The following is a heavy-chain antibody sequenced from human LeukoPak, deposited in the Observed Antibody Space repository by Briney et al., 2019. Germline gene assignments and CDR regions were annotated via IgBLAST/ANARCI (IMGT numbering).Heavy chain of an antibody. CDR2: ISYDGSDK. CDR1: GFTFSSYA. V-gene: IGHV3-30-3*01. D-gene: IGHD3-3*01. CDR3: ARELSIFGAFDI. Sequence: GGSLRLSCAASGFTFSSYAMHWVRQAPGEGLEWMAVISYDGSDKYYADSVKGRFTISRDNSKNTLYLQMNSLRAEDTAVYYCARELSIFGAFDIWGQGTMVTVSS. J-gene: IGHJ3*02.